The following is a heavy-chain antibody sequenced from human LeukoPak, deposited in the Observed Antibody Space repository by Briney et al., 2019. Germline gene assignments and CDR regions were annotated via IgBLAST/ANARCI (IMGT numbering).Heavy chain of an antibody. CDR3: ARGQREQKLATLVDY. CDR2: IIAYNGNT. CDR1: GYTFTSYC. D-gene: IGHD6-13*01. V-gene: IGHV1-18*04. Sequence: ASVKISCKKSGYTFTSYCISWVRHAPGQGLEELVWIIAYNGNTNYAQKLQGRVTMTTDTSTSTAYMELRSLRSDDTAVYYCARGQREQKLATLVDYWGQGTLVTVSS. J-gene: IGHJ4*02.